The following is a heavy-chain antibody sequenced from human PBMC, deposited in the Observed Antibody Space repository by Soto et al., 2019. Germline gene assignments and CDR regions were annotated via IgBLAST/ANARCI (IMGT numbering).Heavy chain of an antibody. CDR2: ISGDSSDR. CDR3: ATGQQVRMADI. V-gene: IGHV3-11*03. J-gene: IGHJ3*02. Sequence: QVQLLESGGGLVKPGGSLRLSCTASKFTVSAYYLAWIRQAPGKGLDWISYISGDSSDRNYADSVKGRFTISRDNAKNSLYLQMNSLTVEDTAVYFCATGQQVRMADIWGQGPMVTVSS. CDR1: KFTVSAYY. D-gene: IGHD6-13*01.